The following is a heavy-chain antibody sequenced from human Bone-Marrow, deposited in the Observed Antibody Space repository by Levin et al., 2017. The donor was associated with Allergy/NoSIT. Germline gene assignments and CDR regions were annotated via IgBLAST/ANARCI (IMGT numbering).Heavy chain of an antibody. CDR3: TRAPAAGTSYYFDY. CDR2: IRSKAYGGTT. J-gene: IGHJ4*02. CDR1: GFTFGDYA. D-gene: IGHD6-13*01. V-gene: IGHV3-49*03. Sequence: RTGGSLRLSCTASGFTFGDYAMSWFRQAPGKGLEWVGFIRSKAYGGTTEYAASVKGRFTISRDDSKSIAYLQMNSLKTEDTAVYYCTRAPAAGTSYYFDYWGQGTLVTVSS.